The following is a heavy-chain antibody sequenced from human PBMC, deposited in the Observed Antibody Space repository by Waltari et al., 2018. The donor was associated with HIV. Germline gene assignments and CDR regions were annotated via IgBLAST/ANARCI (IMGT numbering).Heavy chain of an antibody. CDR1: GFTFSSYW. Sequence: EVQLVESGGGLVQPGGSLRLSCAASGFTFSSYWMSWVRQAPGKGVEGVANIKQDGSEKYYVDSVSGRLTISRDNAENSLYLQMNSLRAEDTAVYYCARGGFYGSGSKVNWGQGTLVTVSS. CDR3: ARGGFYGSGSKVN. D-gene: IGHD3-10*01. J-gene: IGHJ4*02. CDR2: IKQDGSEK. V-gene: IGHV3-7*04.